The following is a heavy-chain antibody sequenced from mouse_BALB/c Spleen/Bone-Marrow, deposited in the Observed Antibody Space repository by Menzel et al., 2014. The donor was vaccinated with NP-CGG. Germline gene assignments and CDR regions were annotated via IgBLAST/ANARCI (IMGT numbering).Heavy chain of an antibody. CDR3: ARVYYYDMAF. CDR1: GFSLTGYG. V-gene: IGHV2-6-7*01. CDR2: IWGDGST. J-gene: IGHJ4*01. D-gene: IGHD2-1*01. Sequence: QVQLQQSGPGLGPTSQSLSTTCTVSGFSLTGYGVNWVRQPPGKGLEWLGMIWGDGSTDYNSALKSRLSISKDNSKSQVFLKMNSLQSDDTARYYCARVYYYDMAFSSQAASVTISA.